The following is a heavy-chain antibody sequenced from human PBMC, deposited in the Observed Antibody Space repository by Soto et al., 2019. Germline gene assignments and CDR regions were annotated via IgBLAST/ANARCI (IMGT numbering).Heavy chain of an antibody. J-gene: IGHJ6*02. D-gene: IGHD2-2*02. CDR1: GYSLYKYR. V-gene: IGHV5-10-1*01. CDR3: ARLEGYCRSTSCYNYYYGLDV. CDR2: IDPSDSYT. Sequence: PGEALKISCKASGYSLYKYRIGWLRDMAGKDLVGMGRIDPSDSYTDYSPSFQGHVTISTDKSIATAFLQWSSLKASDTAVYYCARLEGYCRSTSCYNYYYGLDVWGQGTAVTVSS.